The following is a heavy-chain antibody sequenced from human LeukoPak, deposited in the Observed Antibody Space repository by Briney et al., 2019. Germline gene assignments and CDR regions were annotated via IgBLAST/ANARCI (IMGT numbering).Heavy chain of an antibody. CDR3: VRAFPPLRTATAGDF. J-gene: IGHJ4*02. CDR1: GFTFSDCD. Sequence: PGGSLRLSCTASGFTFSDCDMNWVRQAPGKGLGWVSSISGRSTHIYYGDSVKGRFSISRDNAQNLVFLQMNSLRVEDTAVYYCVRAFPPLRTATAGDFWGQGVLVTVSS. V-gene: IGHV3-21*06. D-gene: IGHD4-11*01. CDR2: ISGRSTHI.